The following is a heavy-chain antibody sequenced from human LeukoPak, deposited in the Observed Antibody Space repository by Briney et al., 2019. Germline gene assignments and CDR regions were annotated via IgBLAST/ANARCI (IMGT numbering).Heavy chain of an antibody. D-gene: IGHD6-13*01. CDR2: INPSSGGT. V-gene: IGHV1-2*02. CDR1: GYTFTGYY. J-gene: IGHJ6*03. CDR3: ARVSPIAAAGTNYMDV. Sequence: GASVKVSCKASGYTFTGYYMHWVRQAPGQGLEWMGWINPSSGGTNYAQKFQGRVTMTRDTSISTAYMELSRLRSDDTAVYYCARVSPIAAAGTNYMDVWGKGTTVTVSS.